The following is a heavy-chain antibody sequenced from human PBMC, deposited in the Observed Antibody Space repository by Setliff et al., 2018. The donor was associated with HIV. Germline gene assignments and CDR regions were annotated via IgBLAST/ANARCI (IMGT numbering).Heavy chain of an antibody. J-gene: IGHJ4*02. V-gene: IGHV4-31*03. CDR1: NDSITSGDYY. CDR2: IYYSGTAFFSGTAFYSPSA. CDR3: ARHVGGSYTHFDY. D-gene: IGHD1-26*01. Sequence: PSETLSLTCTVSNDSITSGDYYWSWIRQHPGEGLEWIGSIYYSGTAFFSGTAFYSPSAYSNPSLRSRLTLSIDTSQNHFSLRLTSVTAADTAVYYCARHVGGSYTHFDYWGQGTLVTVSS.